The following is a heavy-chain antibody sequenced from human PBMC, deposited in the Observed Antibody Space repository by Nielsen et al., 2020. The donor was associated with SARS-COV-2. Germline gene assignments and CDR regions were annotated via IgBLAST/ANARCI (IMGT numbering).Heavy chain of an antibody. CDR3: ASGVPPPRGVLPFDC. Sequence: GESLKISCAVSGFTVNNLYMSWVRQAPGKGLEWVSIIYVGGGTQYADSVRGRFTISRDGSKNTLHLQMNSLRAEDTAIYYCASGVPPPRGVLPFDCWGQRTLVTVSS. V-gene: IGHV3-53*01. CDR2: IYVGGGT. D-gene: IGHD3-10*01. CDR1: GFTVNNLY. J-gene: IGHJ4*02.